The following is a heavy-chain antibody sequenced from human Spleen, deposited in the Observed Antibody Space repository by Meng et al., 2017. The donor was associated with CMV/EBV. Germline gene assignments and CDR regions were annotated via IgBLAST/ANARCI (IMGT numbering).Heavy chain of an antibody. Sequence: GGSLRLSCAASGFTFSSYSMNWVRQAPGKGLEWVSGVTGSGGHSYYANSVKGRFIISRDNSKNTLHLQMNSLRADDTAVYYCAKIGTDYFDSWGQGTLVTVSS. CDR3: AKIGTDYFDS. CDR1: GFTFSSYS. V-gene: IGHV3-23*01. CDR2: VTGSGGHS. J-gene: IGHJ4*02. D-gene: IGHD3/OR15-3a*01.